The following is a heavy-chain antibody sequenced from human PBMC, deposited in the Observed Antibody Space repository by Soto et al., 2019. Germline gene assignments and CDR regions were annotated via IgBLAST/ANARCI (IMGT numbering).Heavy chain of an antibody. J-gene: IGHJ4*02. Sequence: QVQLQESGPGLVKPSQTLSLTCSVSGASISRDDYYWSWIRQHPGKGLEWIAYIYSSGNSYYNPSLRSRVAISLHTSKNQFSLRLSSVTAADTGVYYCASALTGDYVGFDYWGQGTPATVSS. CDR2: IYSSGNS. CDR3: ASALTGDYVGFDY. CDR1: GASISRDDYY. V-gene: IGHV4-31*03. D-gene: IGHD3-9*01.